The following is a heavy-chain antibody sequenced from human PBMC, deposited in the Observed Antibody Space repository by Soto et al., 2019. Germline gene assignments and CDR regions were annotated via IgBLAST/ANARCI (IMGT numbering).Heavy chain of an antibody. Sequence: QLQLQESGPRLVKPSETLSLTCTVSGGSITSSHYYWGWIRQPPGKGLEWIGTIYYSGTTSYHPSLKSRVTISADTSKNQFSLRLSSVTAADTAVYYCAIHGPTWVAQVLYFDYWGQGALVTVSS. J-gene: IGHJ4*02. CDR2: IYYSGTT. D-gene: IGHD7-27*01. V-gene: IGHV4-39*01. CDR1: GGSITSSHYY. CDR3: AIHGPTWVAQVLYFDY.